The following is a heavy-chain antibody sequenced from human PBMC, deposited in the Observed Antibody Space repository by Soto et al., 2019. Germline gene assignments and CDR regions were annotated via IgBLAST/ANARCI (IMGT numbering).Heavy chain of an antibody. CDR3: ARHQPHSFVEFDY. V-gene: IGHV4-39*01. CDR2: IYYSGST. CDR1: GDSIGSTSYY. J-gene: IGHJ4*02. Sequence: QLQLQESGPGLVKPSETLSLTCTVSGDSIGSTSYYWGWIRQPPGKGLEWIGSIYYSGSTYYSPSLKSRVTISVDTSKNQFSLRLHSVTAADPAVYYCARHQPHSFVEFDYWGQGTLVTVSS. D-gene: IGHD5-18*01.